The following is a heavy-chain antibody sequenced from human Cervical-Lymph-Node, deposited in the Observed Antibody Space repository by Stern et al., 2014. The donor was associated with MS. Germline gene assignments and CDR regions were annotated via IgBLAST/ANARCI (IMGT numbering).Heavy chain of an antibody. V-gene: IGHV3-66*01. J-gene: IGHJ4*02. CDR3: VRDVRGVIVFDY. Sequence: VQLVESGGGLVQPGGSLRLSCVVSGFDVSINYMSWVRQAPGKGLEWVSVVYMGGTTFYAPSVKGRFTISRDNSKSTVYLQMNSLTAEDTAIYYCVRDVRGVIVFDYWGQGTLVAVSS. CDR1: GFDVSINY. CDR2: VYMGGTT. D-gene: IGHD3-10*02.